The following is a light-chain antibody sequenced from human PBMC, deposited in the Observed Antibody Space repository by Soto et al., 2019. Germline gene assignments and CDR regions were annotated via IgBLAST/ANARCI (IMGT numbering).Light chain of an antibody. CDR1: SSDVGGYDY. V-gene: IGLV2-14*01. CDR3: SSFRSTSTLPYV. J-gene: IGLJ1*01. CDR2: EDT. Sequence: QSALTQPASVSGSPGQSITFSCTGTSSDVGGYDYVSWYQQHPGKAPKLMIFEDTNRPSGVSNRFSGSKSGNTASLTISGLRAEDEADYYCSSFRSTSTLPYVFGTGTKLTVL.